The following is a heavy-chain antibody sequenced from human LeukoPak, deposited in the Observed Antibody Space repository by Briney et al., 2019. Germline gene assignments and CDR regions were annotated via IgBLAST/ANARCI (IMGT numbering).Heavy chain of an antibody. CDR1: GFTVSSNY. CDR3: ARDVRLRSSSSSNYYYYGMDV. CDR2: IYSGGST. J-gene: IGHJ6*02. Sequence: GGSLRLSRAASGFTVSSNYMSWVRQAPGKGLEWVSVIYSGGSTYYADSVKGRFTISRDNSKNTLYLQMNSLRAEDTAVYYCARDVRLRSSSSSNYYYYGMDVWGQGTTVTVSS. D-gene: IGHD6-6*01. V-gene: IGHV3-66*01.